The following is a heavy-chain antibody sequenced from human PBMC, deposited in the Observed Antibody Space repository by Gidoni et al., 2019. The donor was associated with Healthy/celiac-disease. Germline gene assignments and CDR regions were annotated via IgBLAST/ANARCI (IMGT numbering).Heavy chain of an antibody. CDR2: IRSNANSYAT. V-gene: IGHV3-73*02. Sequence: EVQLVESGGGLVQPGGSLNLSCAASGFTFSGSAMHWVRQASGKGLEWVGRIRSNANSYATAYAASVKGRFTISRDDSKNTAYLQMNSLKPEDTAVYYCTRPIVGATQTDYYYYGMDVWGQGTTVTVSS. D-gene: IGHD1-26*01. CDR3: TRPIVGATQTDYYYYGMDV. CDR1: GFTFSGSA. J-gene: IGHJ6*02.